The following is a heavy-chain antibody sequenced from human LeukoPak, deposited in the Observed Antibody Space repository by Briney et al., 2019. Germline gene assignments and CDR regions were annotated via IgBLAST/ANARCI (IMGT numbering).Heavy chain of an antibody. J-gene: IGHJ4*02. CDR1: GDSISSGTYS. Sequence: SQTLSLTCTVSGDSISSGTYSWTWIRQPPGKGLEWIGFISHSGSTYYNPSLKSRVTMSVDRSENQFSLKLSSVTAADTAVYYCARGLIVPSTIFDYWGQGALVTVSS. V-gene: IGHV4-30-2*01. D-gene: IGHD2-2*02. CDR2: ISHSGST. CDR3: ARGLIVPSTIFDY.